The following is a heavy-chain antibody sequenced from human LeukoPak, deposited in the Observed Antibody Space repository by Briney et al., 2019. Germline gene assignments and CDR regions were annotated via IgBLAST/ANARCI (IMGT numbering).Heavy chain of an antibody. D-gene: IGHD3-16*01. V-gene: IGHV3-21*01. CDR3: ARDVGDGEYFFDF. J-gene: IGHJ4*02. Sequence: GGSLRLSCAASGFTFSSYSMNWVRQAPGKGLEWVSSISSSSSYIYYADSVKGRFTISRDNAKNSLYLQMNNMRVSDTAVYFCARDVGDGEYFFDFWGQGTLVTVSS. CDR2: ISSSSSYI. CDR1: GFTFSSYS.